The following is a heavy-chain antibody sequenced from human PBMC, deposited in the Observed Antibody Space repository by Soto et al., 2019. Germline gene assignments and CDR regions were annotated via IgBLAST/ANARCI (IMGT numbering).Heavy chain of an antibody. CDR3: AIDRRVGCFDP. Sequence: SETLSLTCTVSGGSISSGGYYWSWIRQHPGKGLEWIGYIYYSGSTYYNPSLKSRVTISVDTSKNQFSLKLSSVTAADTAVYYCAIDRRVGCFDPWGQGTLVTVSS. CDR1: GGSISSGGYY. V-gene: IGHV4-31*03. J-gene: IGHJ5*02. D-gene: IGHD2-15*01. CDR2: IYYSGST.